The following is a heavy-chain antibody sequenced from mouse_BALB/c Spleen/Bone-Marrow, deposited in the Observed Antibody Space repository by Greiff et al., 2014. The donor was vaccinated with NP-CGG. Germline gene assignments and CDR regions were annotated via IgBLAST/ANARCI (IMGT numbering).Heavy chain of an antibody. D-gene: IGHD2-1*01. CDR2: INPSNGGT. V-gene: IGHV1S81*02. J-gene: IGHJ1*01. CDR3: TRSYYGNYFDV. Sequence: QVQLKESGAELVKPGASVKLSCKASGYTFTSYYMYWVKQRPGQGLEWIGEINPSNGGTNFNEKFKSKATLTVDKSSGTAYMQLSSLTSENSAVYYCTRSYYGNYFDVWGAGTTVTVSS. CDR1: GYTFTSYY.